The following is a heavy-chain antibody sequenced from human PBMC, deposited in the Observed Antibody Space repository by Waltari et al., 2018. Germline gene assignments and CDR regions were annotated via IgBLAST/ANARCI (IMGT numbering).Heavy chain of an antibody. CDR3: AKERGTNYYDTSGYYDS. D-gene: IGHD3-22*01. CDR1: GFTVSSNY. V-gene: IGHV3-53*01. J-gene: IGHJ5*01. CDR2: IYSGGTT. Sequence: EVQLVESGGGLIQPGGSLRLSCAASGFTVSSNYMSWVRPAPGKGMEWVSVIYSGGTTYYADSVKGRVSISRDNSKNTLYLQMNSRRAEDTAVYYCAKERGTNYYDTSGYYDSWGQGTLVTVSS.